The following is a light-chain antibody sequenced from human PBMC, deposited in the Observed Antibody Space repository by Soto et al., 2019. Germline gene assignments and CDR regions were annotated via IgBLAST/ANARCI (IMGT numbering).Light chain of an antibody. J-gene: IGLJ3*02. CDR2: YTT. CDR1: GIESKS. V-gene: IGLV3-21*01. Sequence: SYELTQPPSVSVAPGRTASITCGGIGIESKSVHWYQQKPGQAPVLVISYTTVRSSGIPERFSGSSSGNTATLTISRVGAGDEADYYCQLWDTRSDHVVFGGGTKVTVL. CDR3: QLWDTRSDHVV.